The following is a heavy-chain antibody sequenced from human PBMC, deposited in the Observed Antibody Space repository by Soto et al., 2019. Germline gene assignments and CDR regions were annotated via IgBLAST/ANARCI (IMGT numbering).Heavy chain of an antibody. D-gene: IGHD6-19*01. CDR3: ARDPWLRAPRPFDY. J-gene: IGHJ4*02. Sequence: GASVKVSCKASGYTFTSYGISWVRQAPGQGLEWMGWISAYNGNTNYAQKLQGRVTMTTDTSTSTAYMELRSLRSDDTAAYYCARDPWLRAPRPFDYWGQGTLVTVSS. CDR1: GYTFTSYG. V-gene: IGHV1-18*01. CDR2: ISAYNGNT.